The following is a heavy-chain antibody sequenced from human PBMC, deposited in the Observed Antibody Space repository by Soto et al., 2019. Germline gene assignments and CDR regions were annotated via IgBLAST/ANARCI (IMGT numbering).Heavy chain of an antibody. CDR1: GFIFRDYL. Sequence: QVQLLESGGGVVQPGRSLRLSCKASGFIFRDYLIHWVRQAPGKGLEWLAVLSFDGTAEYYADSTRGRFTISRDSPKSTTYLVINNVRRADTDMYYYARAATRLQCMEVLEYWGQGTLVTVPS. CDR3: ARAATRLQCMEVLEY. V-gene: IGHV3-30*03. J-gene: IGHJ4*02. CDR2: LSFDGTAE. D-gene: IGHD2-21*02.